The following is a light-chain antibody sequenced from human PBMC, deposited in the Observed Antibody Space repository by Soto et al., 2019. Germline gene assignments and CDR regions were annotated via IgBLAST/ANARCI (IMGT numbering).Light chain of an antibody. CDR1: ISNIATNY. J-gene: IGLJ1*01. CDR2: RDN. CDR3: AAWDDTVRSYV. Sequence: QSVLTQPPSVSGTPGQRVTISCSGGISNIATNYVHWFQQLPGTAPKVLSNRDNQRPSGFPDRFSGSKSGTSASLAISGLRSEDEAEYYCAAWDDTVRSYVVRTGTKLTVL. V-gene: IGLV1-47*01.